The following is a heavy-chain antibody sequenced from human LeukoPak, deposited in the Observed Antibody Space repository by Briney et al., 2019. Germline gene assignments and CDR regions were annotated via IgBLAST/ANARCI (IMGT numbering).Heavy chain of an antibody. CDR1: GGSISSGDYH. Sequence: SETLSLTCTVSGGSISSGDYHWGWIRQPPGRGLEWLGIIYHSGSTHQNPSLKSRVTISVDTSKDQFYLKLSSVTASDTAVYFCAGQVGGNRWYSDFWGQGTLVTVSS. V-gene: IGHV4-39*01. CDR3: AGQVGGNRWYSDF. CDR2: IYHSGST. D-gene: IGHD4-23*01. J-gene: IGHJ4*02.